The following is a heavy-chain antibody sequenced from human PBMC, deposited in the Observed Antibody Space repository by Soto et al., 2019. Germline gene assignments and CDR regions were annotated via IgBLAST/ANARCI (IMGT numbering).Heavy chain of an antibody. V-gene: IGHV3-33*01. D-gene: IGHD1-1*01. J-gene: IGHJ4*02. CDR3: ARIQLDTIMALDY. Sequence: QVQLVESGGGMVQPGGSLRLSCAASGFTFDAYGFHWVRQAPGKGLEWVAVVWSNGNLKYYADSVKGRFTISRDSSKSALNLQMNSLRADDTAVYYCARIQLDTIMALDYWGQGTLVTVSS. CDR1: GFTFDAYG. CDR2: VWSNGNLK.